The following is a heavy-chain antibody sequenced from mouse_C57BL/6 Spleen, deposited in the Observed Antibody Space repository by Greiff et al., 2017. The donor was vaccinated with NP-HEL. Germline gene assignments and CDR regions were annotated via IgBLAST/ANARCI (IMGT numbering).Heavy chain of an antibody. D-gene: IGHD3-2*02. CDR1: GYTFTDYY. CDR2: IGPGSGST. V-gene: IGHV1-77*01. Sequence: QVQLKESGAELVKPGASVKISCKVSGYTFTDYYINWVKQRPGQGLEWIGKIGPGSGSTYYNEKFKGKATLPADKSSSPAYMQLSSLTSEDAAVYLVERDSSATGTYWYFDVWGTGTTVTVYS. J-gene: IGHJ1*03. CDR3: ERDSSATGTYWYFDV.